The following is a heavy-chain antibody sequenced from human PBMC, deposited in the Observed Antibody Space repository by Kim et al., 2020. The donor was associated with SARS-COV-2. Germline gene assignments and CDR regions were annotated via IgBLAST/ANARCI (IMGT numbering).Heavy chain of an antibody. CDR1: GFTFSTYA. Sequence: GGSLRLSCAGSGFTFSTYAMSGVRQPLGKGLEWISAISGSGSSTYYADSVKGRFTISRDNYRNTLFLQVNSLRAEDTALYYCVKDVGNWNYFDYWGQGTL. D-gene: IGHD1-20*01. CDR2: ISGSGSST. V-gene: IGHV3-23*01. J-gene: IGHJ4*02. CDR3: VKDVGNWNYFDY.